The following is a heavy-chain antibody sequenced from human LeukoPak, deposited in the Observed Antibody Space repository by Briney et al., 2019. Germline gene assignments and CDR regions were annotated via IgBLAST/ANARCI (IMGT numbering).Heavy chain of an antibody. Sequence: SETLSLTCTVSGGSISSSSYYWGWIRQPPGKGLEWIGSIYYSGSTYYNPSLKSRVTISVDTSKNQFSLKLSSVTAADTAVYYCARGGTRAARPVRGWFDPWGQRTLVTVSS. CDR2: IYYSGST. V-gene: IGHV4-39*07. D-gene: IGHD6-6*01. CDR3: ARGGTRAARPVRGWFDP. J-gene: IGHJ5*02. CDR1: GGSISSSSYY.